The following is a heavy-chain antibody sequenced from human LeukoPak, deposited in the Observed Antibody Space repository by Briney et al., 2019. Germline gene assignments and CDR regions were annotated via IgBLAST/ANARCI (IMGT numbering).Heavy chain of an antibody. CDR3: AKLDRGYFDY. Sequence: GGSLRLSCAASGFTFSNYAMRWVRQAPGKGLEWVSRISGSGGSTYYADSVKGRFTISRDNSKNTLYLQMNSLRAEDTAVYYCAKLDRGYFDYWGQGTLVTVSS. D-gene: IGHD1-14*01. CDR1: GFTFSNYA. J-gene: IGHJ4*02. CDR2: ISGSGGST. V-gene: IGHV3-23*01.